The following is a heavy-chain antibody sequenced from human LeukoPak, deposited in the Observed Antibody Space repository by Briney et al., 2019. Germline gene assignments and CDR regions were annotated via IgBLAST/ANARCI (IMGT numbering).Heavy chain of an antibody. J-gene: IGHJ5*02. CDR2: IYTSGST. CDR3: ARVRKSSSWYRWFDP. V-gene: IGHV4-4*07. D-gene: IGHD6-13*01. Sequence: SETLSLTCTVSGGTISSYYWSWIRQPAGKGLEWIGRIYTSGSTNYNPSLKSRVTMSVDTSKNQFSLKLSSVTAADTAVYYCARVRKSSSWYRWFDPWGQGTLVTVSS. CDR1: GGTISSYY.